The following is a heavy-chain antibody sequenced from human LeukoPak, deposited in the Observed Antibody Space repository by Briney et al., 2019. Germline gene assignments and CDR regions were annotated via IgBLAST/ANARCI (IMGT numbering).Heavy chain of an antibody. Sequence: ASVKVSCEASGGTFSSYAISWVRQAPGQGLEWMGGIIPIFGTANYAQKFQGRVTITADESTSTAYMELSSLRSEDTAVYYCASSGNITIFGVVIEYYYYYGMDVWGQGTTVTVSS. J-gene: IGHJ6*02. CDR3: ASSGNITIFGVVIEYYYYYGMDV. CDR1: GGTFSSYA. V-gene: IGHV1-69*13. CDR2: IIPIFGTA. D-gene: IGHD3-3*01.